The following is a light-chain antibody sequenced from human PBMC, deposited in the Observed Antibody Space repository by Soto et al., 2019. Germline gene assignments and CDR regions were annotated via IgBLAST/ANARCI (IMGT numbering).Light chain of an antibody. CDR3: QQYNNWPLT. CDR1: QSVSSN. V-gene: IGKV3-15*01. J-gene: IGKJ1*01. CDR2: GAS. Sequence: IVMTQSPATLSVSPEERATLSCRASQSVSSNLAWYQQKPGQAPRLLIYGASTRATGIPARFSGSGSGTEFTLTISSLQSEDFAVYYCQQYNNWPLTFGQGTKVDIK.